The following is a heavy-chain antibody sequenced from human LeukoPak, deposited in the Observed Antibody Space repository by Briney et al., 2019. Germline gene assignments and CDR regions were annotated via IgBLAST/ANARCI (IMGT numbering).Heavy chain of an antibody. Sequence: SETLSLTCTVSSGSISTSNYYWGWVRQPPGKALEWIGNIFYSGSTYYSPSLKSRVTISLDTSRNQFSLKLNSVTAADTAVYYCARDGYDSSGYYYVDDAFDIWGQGTMVTVSS. V-gene: IGHV4-39*07. CDR3: ARDGYDSSGYYYVDDAFDI. CDR2: IFYSGST. CDR1: SGSISTSNYY. J-gene: IGHJ3*02. D-gene: IGHD3-22*01.